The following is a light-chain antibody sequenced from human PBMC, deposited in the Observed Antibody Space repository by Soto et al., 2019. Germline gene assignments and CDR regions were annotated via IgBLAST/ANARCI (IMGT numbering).Light chain of an antibody. CDR3: QQLKTSPLT. CDR1: QGISSD. Sequence: DIQLTQSPSFLSASVGDRVTITCRASQGISSDLAWLQQKPGKAPKLLISATSTLQSGVPSRFSGSESGTEFTLTISSLQPEDFGTYFCQQLKTSPLTFGGGTKVEIK. V-gene: IGKV1-9*01. J-gene: IGKJ4*01. CDR2: ATS.